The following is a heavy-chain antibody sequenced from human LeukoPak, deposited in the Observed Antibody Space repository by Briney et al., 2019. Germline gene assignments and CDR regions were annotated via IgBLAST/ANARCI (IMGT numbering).Heavy chain of an antibody. Sequence: SETLSLTCAVYGGSFSGYYWSWLRQPPGKGLEWIGEINHSGSTNYNPSLKSRVTISVDTSKNQFSLKLSSVTAADTAVYYCARDLRLSTMIVVVISGNWFDPWGQGTLVTVSS. CDR3: ARDLRLSTMIVVVISGNWFDP. D-gene: IGHD3-22*01. CDR2: INHSGST. CDR1: GGSFSGYY. J-gene: IGHJ5*02. V-gene: IGHV4-34*01.